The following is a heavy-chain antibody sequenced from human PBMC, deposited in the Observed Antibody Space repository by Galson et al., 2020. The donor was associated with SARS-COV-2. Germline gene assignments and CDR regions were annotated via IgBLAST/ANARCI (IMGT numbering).Heavy chain of an antibody. V-gene: IGHV3-7*01. D-gene: IGHD3-9*01. CDR1: GFTFSRSW. CDR3: AKGPDWVGIDY. CDR2: INQDGSEK. Sequence: GESLKISCAASGFTFSRSWMNWVRQAPGKGLEWVANINQDGSEKYYVDSVEGRFTISRDNAANLLYLEMNSLRVEDTALYYCAKGPDWVGIDYWGQGALVTVSS. J-gene: IGHJ4*02.